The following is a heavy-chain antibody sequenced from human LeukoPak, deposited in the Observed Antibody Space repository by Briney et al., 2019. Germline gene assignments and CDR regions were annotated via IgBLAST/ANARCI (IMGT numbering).Heavy chain of an antibody. CDR3: ARGPGYCSSTSCYTPGIAVAGPLDFDY. CDR1: GGSISSYY. CDR2: IYTSGST. Sequence: SETLSLTCTVSGGSISSYYWSWIRQPAGKGLEWIGRIYTSGSTNYNPSLKSRVTMSVDTSKNQFSLKLSSVTAADTAVYYCARGPGYCSSTSCYTPGIAVAGPLDFDYWGQGTLVTVSS. V-gene: IGHV4-4*07. J-gene: IGHJ4*02. D-gene: IGHD2-2*02.